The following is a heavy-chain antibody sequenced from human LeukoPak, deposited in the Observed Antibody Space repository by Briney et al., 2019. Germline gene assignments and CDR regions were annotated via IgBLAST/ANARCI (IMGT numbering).Heavy chain of an antibody. CDR1: GFTFSSYS. Sequence: GSLRLSCAASGFTFSSYSMNWVRQAPGKGLEWIGYVYYSGNTNYNPSLKSRVTISLDTSKNQFSLKLSSVTAADTAVYYCARGNSGSYYNTDYWGQGTLVTVSS. CDR3: ARGNSGSYYNTDY. J-gene: IGHJ4*02. D-gene: IGHD3-10*01. CDR2: VYYSGNT. V-gene: IGHV4-59*12.